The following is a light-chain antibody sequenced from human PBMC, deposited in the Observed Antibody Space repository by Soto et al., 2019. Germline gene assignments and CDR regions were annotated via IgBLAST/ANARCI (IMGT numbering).Light chain of an antibody. CDR3: CSYTGSTTYYV. CDR1: SSDVGSSNL. Sequence: QSVLTQPASVFGCPGQSITISCTGTSSDVGSSNLVSWYQQYPGKVPKLMIYEGSKRPSGVSNRFSGSKSGNTASLTISGLQAEDEADYYCCSYTGSTTYYVFGTGTKVTVL. J-gene: IGLJ1*01. V-gene: IGLV2-23*01. CDR2: EGS.